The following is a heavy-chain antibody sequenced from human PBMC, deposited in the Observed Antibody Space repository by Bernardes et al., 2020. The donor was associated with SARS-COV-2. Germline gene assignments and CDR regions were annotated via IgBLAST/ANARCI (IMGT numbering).Heavy chain of an antibody. V-gene: IGHV4-61*01. CDR3: ARLIRSNWPDY. CDR1: GDSVSSGSYY. CDR2: IYYNGGT. J-gene: IGHJ4*02. Sequence: SETLSLTCTVSGDSVSSGSYYWVWIPQPPGKGLEYIRYIYYNGGTNYNPTLKSRVIISIDTSKNQFSLKLTSVTAAGTAIYYCARLIRSNWPDYWGKGTLVTVSS. D-gene: IGHD1-1*01.